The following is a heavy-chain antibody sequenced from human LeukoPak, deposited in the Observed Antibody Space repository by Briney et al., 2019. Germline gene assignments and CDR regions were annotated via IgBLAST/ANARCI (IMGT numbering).Heavy chain of an antibody. J-gene: IGHJ4*02. D-gene: IGHD5-18*01. Sequence: PSETLSLTCTVSGGSFSSSRDYWGWIRQPPGKGLEWIGSIYNSGSTPYNPSLESRVTISVDTSKSQFSLKVSSVTATDTAVYYCASYSSGSMFAYWGQGTLVTVSS. CDR1: GGSFSSSRDY. V-gene: IGHV4-39*01. CDR2: IYNSGST. CDR3: ASYSSGSMFAY.